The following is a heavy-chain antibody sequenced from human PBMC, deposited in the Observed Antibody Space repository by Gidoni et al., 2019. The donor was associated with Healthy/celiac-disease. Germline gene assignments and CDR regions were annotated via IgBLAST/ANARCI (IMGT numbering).Heavy chain of an antibody. J-gene: IGHJ4*02. CDR2: ISYDGSNK. V-gene: IGHV3-30-3*01. Sequence: QVQLVASGGGVVQPGRSLRLSCAAAGSTFSSYALHGVRQAPGKGLEWVAVISYDGSNKYYADSVKGRFTISRDNSKNTLYLQMNSLRAEDTAVYYCARARGVYCSSTSCYNFDYWGQGTLVTVSS. CDR3: ARARGVYCSSTSCYNFDY. D-gene: IGHD2-2*02. CDR1: GSTFSSYA.